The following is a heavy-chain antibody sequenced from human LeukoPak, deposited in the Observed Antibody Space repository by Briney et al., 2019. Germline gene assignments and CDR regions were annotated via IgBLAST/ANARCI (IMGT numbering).Heavy chain of an antibody. D-gene: IGHD5-12*01. Sequence: GASGKVSCKASGYTFTSYDINWVRQATGQGLEWMGWMNPNSGNTGYAQKFQGRVTMTRNTSISTAYMELSSLRSEDTAAYYCARGRANSGYGFPFGYWGQGTLVTVSS. CDR1: GYTFTSYD. CDR2: MNPNSGNT. CDR3: ARGRANSGYGFPFGY. J-gene: IGHJ4*02. V-gene: IGHV1-8*01.